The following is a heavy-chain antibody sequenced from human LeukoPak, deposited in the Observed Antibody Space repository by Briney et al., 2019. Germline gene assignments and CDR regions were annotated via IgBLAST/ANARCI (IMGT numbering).Heavy chain of an antibody. D-gene: IGHD5-18*01. CDR1: GYTLTELS. CDR3: ATDLRGGRWLEYYFDY. J-gene: IGHJ4*02. V-gene: IGHV1-24*01. CDR2: FDPEDGET. Sequence: ASVKVSCKVSGYTLTELSRHWVRQALGKGLEWMGGFDPEDGETIYAQKFEGRVTMTEDTSTDTAYMELSSLRSEDTAVYYCATDLRGGRWLEYYFDYWGQGTLVTVSS.